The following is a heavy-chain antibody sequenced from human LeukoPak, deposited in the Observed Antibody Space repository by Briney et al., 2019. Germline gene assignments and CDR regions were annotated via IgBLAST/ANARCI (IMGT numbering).Heavy chain of an antibody. CDR2: ISSSSSYI. CDR3: ARVLGENYGMDV. V-gene: IGHV3-21*01. Sequence: GGSPRLSCAASGFTFSSYSMNWVRQAPGKGLEWVSSISSSSSYIYYADSVKGRFTISRDNAKNSLYLQMNSLGAEDTAVYYCARVLGENYGMDVWGQGTTVTVSS. CDR1: GFTFSSYS. J-gene: IGHJ6*02. D-gene: IGHD5-24*01.